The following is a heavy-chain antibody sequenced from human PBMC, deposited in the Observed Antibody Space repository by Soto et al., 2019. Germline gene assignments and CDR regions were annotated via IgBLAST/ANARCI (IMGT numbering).Heavy chain of an antibody. Sequence: QVQLQESGPGLVKPSQTLSLTCAISGGSITSGDYSWSRIRHLPGKGLEWIGYLYHSGTTYYNPSLNSRVSMSVDTSKNQFSLNLNSVTAADTAVYYCARREGYTHLDNWGQGTLVTVSS. J-gene: IGHJ4*02. D-gene: IGHD5-12*01. CDR1: GGSITSGDYS. V-gene: IGHV4-31*11. CDR2: LYHSGTT. CDR3: ARREGYTHLDN.